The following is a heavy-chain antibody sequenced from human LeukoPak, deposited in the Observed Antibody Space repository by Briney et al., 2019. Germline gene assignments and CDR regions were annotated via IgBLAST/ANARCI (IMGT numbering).Heavy chain of an antibody. CDR2: IYDSGST. Sequence: SETLSLTCTVSGGSISTYYWSWIRQPPGKGLEWIGYIYDSGSTNYNPSLKSRVTISVDTSKNQFSLQLRSETAADTAVYYCARGDNYGFFDGDFDYWGQGTLVTVSS. D-gene: IGHD5-18*01. CDR3: ARGDNYGFFDGDFDY. J-gene: IGHJ4*02. CDR1: GGSISTYY. V-gene: IGHV4-59*12.